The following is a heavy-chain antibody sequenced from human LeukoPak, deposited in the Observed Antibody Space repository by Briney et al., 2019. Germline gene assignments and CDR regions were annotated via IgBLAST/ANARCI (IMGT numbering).Heavy chain of an antibody. Sequence: PSETLSLTCTVSGGSISSGSYYWSWIRQPAGTGLEWIGRIYTSGSTNYNPSLKSRVTISVDTSKNQFSLKLSSVTAADTAVYYCASGSHQYGSESFDYWGQGTLVTVSS. CDR1: GGSISSGSYY. CDR3: ASGSHQYGSESFDY. D-gene: IGHD3-10*01. V-gene: IGHV4-61*02. CDR2: IYTSGST. J-gene: IGHJ4*02.